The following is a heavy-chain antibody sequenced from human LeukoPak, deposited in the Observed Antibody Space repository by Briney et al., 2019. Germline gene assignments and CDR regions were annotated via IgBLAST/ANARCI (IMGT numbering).Heavy chain of an antibody. D-gene: IGHD4-11*01. CDR1: GYTFTSYG. V-gene: IGHV1-18*01. CDR3: ARSGMTTRYYYMDV. J-gene: IGHJ6*03. CDR2: ISAYNGNT. Sequence: GASVKVSCKASGYTFTSYGISWVRQAPGQGLEWMGWISAYNGNTNYAQKLQGRLTMTTDTSTSTSYMELRSLRSDDTPVYYCARSGMTTRYYYMDVWGKGTTVTVSS.